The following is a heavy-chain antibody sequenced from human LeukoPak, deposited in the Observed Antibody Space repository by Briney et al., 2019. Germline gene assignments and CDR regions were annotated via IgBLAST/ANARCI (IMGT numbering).Heavy chain of an antibody. D-gene: IGHD6-19*01. Sequence: GGSLRLSCAASGFTFSDYYMSWIRQAPGKGLEWVSYISSSSSYTNYADSVKGRFTISRDNAKNTLYLQMNSLRAEDTAVYYCARGGPYSSDPFDYWGQGTLVTVSS. CDR3: ARGGPYSSDPFDY. V-gene: IGHV3-11*06. J-gene: IGHJ4*02. CDR2: ISSSSSYT. CDR1: GFTFSDYY.